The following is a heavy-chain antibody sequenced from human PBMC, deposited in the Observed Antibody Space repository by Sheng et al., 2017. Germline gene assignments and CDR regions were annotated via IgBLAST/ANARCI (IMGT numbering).Heavy chain of an antibody. V-gene: IGHV3-48*03. CDR3: ARVQTVGVYYDSSGEPPNDAFDI. J-gene: IGHJ3*02. D-gene: IGHD3-22*01. CDR1: GFTFSSYE. CDR2: VSGSGFKT. Sequence: EVQLVESGGGLVQPGGSLRLSCAASGFTFSSYEMNWVRQAPGKGLEWVSFVSGSGFKTYYADAVKGRFTISRDNAKNSLYLQMNSLRAEDTAVYYCARVQTVGVYYDSSGEPPNDAFDIWGQGTMVTVSS.